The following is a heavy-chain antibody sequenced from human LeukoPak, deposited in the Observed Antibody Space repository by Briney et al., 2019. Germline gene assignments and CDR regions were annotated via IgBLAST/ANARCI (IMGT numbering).Heavy chain of an antibody. CDR3: ARFRDGFLDY. V-gene: IGHV4-59*01. CDR1: GGSISSYY. J-gene: IGHJ4*02. D-gene: IGHD5-24*01. CDR2: IYYSGST. Sequence: PSETLSLTCTVSGGSISSYYWSWIRQPPGKGLEWIGYIYYSGSTNYNPSLKSRVTISVDTYKKQFSLKLSSVTAADTAVYYCARFRDGFLDYWGQGTLVTVSS.